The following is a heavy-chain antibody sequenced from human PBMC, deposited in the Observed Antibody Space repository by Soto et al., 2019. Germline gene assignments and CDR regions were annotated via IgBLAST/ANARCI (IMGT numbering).Heavy chain of an antibody. CDR2: ISGSGYNI. Sequence: GGSLRLSCTASGFIFIGYAMSWVRQAPGKGLEWVSAISGSGYNIYYADSVKGRFTISRDNSKNTLYLQMDSLRVEDSAVYYCAKALSGWYSFDNWGQGALVTVSS. CDR3: AKALSGWYSFDN. D-gene: IGHD6-19*01. J-gene: IGHJ4*02. CDR1: GFIFIGYA. V-gene: IGHV3-23*01.